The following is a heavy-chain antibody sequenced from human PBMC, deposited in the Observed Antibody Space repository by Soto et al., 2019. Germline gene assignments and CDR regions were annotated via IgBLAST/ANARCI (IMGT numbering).Heavy chain of an antibody. D-gene: IGHD3-10*01. V-gene: IGHV4-59*01. J-gene: IGHJ6*02. CDR2: IYYSGST. CDR1: GGSISSYY. Sequence: KPSETLSLTCTVSGGSISSYYWSWIRQPPGKGLEWIGYIYYSGSTNYNPSLKSRVTISVDTSKNQFSLKLSSVTAADTAVYYCARGRDYYGSGSYYKGGYYYGMDVWGQGTTVTVSS. CDR3: ARGRDYYGSGSYYKGGYYYGMDV.